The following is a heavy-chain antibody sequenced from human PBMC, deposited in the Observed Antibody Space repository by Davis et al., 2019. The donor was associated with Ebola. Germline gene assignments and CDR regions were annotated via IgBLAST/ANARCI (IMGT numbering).Heavy chain of an antibody. D-gene: IGHD2-2*02. J-gene: IGHJ4*02. CDR2: INPSGGST. CDR1: GGTFTSYY. Sequence: ASVKVSCKASGGTFTSYYMHWVRQAPGQGLEWMGIINPSGGSTSYAQKFQGRVTMTRDTSISTAYMELQRLRSDDTAVYYCARVDSVTYTSLDYWGQGTLVTVSS. CDR3: ARVDSVTYTSLDY. V-gene: IGHV1-46*01.